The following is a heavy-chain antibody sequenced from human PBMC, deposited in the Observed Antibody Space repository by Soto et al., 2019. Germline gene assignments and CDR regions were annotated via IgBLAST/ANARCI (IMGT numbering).Heavy chain of an antibody. V-gene: IGHV1-69*01. CDR3: ARRVAVTASSKVSHYSYGLDV. J-gene: IGHJ6*02. CDR1: GGTFNTYA. CDR2: ITPLFGTT. D-gene: IGHD2-21*02. Sequence: QVQLVQSGAEVKKPESSVKVSCKAYGGTFNTYAIAWVRQAPGQGLEWMGGITPLFGTTNYAQNFQGRVTITAYESTTTAFMELNSLRSEDTAVYYCARRVAVTASSKVSHYSYGLDVWGQGTTVTVSS.